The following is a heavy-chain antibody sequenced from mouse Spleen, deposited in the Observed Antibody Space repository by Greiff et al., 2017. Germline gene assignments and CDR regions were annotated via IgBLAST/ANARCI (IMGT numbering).Heavy chain of an antibody. CDR3: TRNPLTGDYFDY. D-gene: IGHD4-1*01. J-gene: IGHJ2*01. CDR2: IDPETGGT. V-gene: IGHV1-15*01. CDR1: GYTFTDYE. Sequence: VQVVESGAELVRPGASVTLSCKASGYTFTDYEMHWVKQTPVHGLEWIGAIDPETGGTAYNQKFKGKATLTADKSSSTAYMELRSLTSEDSAVYYCTRNPLTGDYFDYWGQGTTLTVSS.